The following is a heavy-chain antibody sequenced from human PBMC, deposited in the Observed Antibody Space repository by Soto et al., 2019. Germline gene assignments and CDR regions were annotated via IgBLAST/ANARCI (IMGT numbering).Heavy chain of an antibody. CDR3: ARGGLGSYYFDY. V-gene: IGHV3-74*01. Sequence: VQLVESGGGLFQPGGSLRLSCAASGFTFNNYWIHWVRQAPGKGLVWVSRIKYDATSTNYADSVKGRFSISRDNAKNTVFLQMSSLRGDDTAVYYCARGGLGSYYFDYWGQGTLVTVSS. CDR1: GFTFNNYW. J-gene: IGHJ4*02. D-gene: IGHD3-16*01. CDR2: IKYDATST.